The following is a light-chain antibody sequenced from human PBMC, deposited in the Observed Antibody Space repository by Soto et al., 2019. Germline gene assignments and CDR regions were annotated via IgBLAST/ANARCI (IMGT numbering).Light chain of an antibody. CDR1: QSVLYSSNNKSY. V-gene: IGKV4-1*01. J-gene: IGKJ4*01. CDR3: QQYYSPPLT. Sequence: DIVMTQCPDSLAVSLVERATINCKSSQSVLYSSNNKSYLAWYQQKPGQHPKLLIYWASTRESGVPDRFSGSGSGTDFTLTISNLQAEDVAVYYCQQYYSPPLTFGGGTKVEIK. CDR2: WAS.